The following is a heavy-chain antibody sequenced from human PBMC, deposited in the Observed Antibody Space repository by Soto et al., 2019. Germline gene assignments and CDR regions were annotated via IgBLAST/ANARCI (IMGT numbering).Heavy chain of an antibody. CDR2: INHNGST. CDR3: ARGHFDSRGYSNALDY. J-gene: IGHJ4*02. Sequence: SETLSLTCAVYGGSFSGYYWSWIRQPPGKGLEWIGEINHNGSTNYSPSLKSRVTISLDTSKNHVSLILKSVNIADSAIYYCARGHFDSRGYSNALDYWGQGIQVTVSS. CDR1: GGSFSGYY. V-gene: IGHV4-34*01. D-gene: IGHD3-22*01.